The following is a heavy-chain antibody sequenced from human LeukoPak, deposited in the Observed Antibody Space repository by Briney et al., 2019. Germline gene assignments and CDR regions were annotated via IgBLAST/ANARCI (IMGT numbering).Heavy chain of an antibody. V-gene: IGHV4-34*01. CDR3: ARYCSSTSCPRGAFDI. CDR1: GGSFSGYY. J-gene: IGHJ3*02. D-gene: IGHD2-2*01. CDR2: INHSGST. Sequence: PSENLSLTCAVYGGSFSGYYWSWIRQPPGKGLEWIGEINHSGSTNYNPSLKSRVTISVDTSKNQFSLKLSSVTAADTAVYYCARYCSSTSCPRGAFDIWGQGTMVTVSS.